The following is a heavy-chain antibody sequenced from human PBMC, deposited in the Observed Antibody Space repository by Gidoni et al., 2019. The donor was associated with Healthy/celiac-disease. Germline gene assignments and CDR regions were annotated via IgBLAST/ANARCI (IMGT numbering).Heavy chain of an antibody. CDR2: INHSGST. CDR1: GGSFSGYY. V-gene: IGHV4-34*01. CDR3: ARGPRGVVVPAAKNWFDP. D-gene: IGHD2-2*01. J-gene: IGHJ5*02. Sequence: QVQLQQWGSGLLKPSETLSLTCAVSGGSFSGYYWSWLRQPPGKGLEWIGEINHSGSTNNNPSLKSRVTISVDTSKSQFSLKLSSVTAADTAVYYCARGPRGVVVPAAKNWFDPWGQGTLVTVSS.